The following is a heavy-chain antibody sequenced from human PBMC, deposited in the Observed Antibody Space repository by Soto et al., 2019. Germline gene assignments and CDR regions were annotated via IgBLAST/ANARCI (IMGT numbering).Heavy chain of an antibody. CDR1: RYGFTIYA. CDR3: ARPHFSSSYYFDY. Sequence: GASENLYCKAARYGFTIYAMHCGRQAPRQRLEWMGWIDAGNGNTKYSQKFQGRGTITRDISVSTAYMELCGLISEDTAVYYCARPHFSSSYYFDYWGQGTLVTVSS. D-gene: IGHD6-13*01. CDR2: IDAGNGNT. J-gene: IGHJ4*02. V-gene: IGHV1-3*01.